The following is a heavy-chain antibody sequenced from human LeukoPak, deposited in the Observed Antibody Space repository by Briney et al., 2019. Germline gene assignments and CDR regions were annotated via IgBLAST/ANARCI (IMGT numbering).Heavy chain of an antibody. V-gene: IGHV3-53*01. CDR1: GFIVSTNY. CDR3: ARGPGKASFDY. D-gene: IGHD3-10*01. Sequence: GGSLRLSCAASGFIVSTNYMSWVRQAPGKGLEWVSDIFSGGSTYYADSVKGRFTISRDKSNNTLYLQMNSLRAEDTAVYYCARGPGKASFDYWGQGTLVTVSS. CDR2: IFSGGST. J-gene: IGHJ4*02.